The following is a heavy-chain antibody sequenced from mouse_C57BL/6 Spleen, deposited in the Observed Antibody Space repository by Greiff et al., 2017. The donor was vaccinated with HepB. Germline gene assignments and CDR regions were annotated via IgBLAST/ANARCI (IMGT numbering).Heavy chain of an antibody. CDR2: IDPSDSET. D-gene: IGHD1-1*01. CDR3: ARGGLLYGSSGDYFDD. J-gene: IGHJ2*01. CDR1: GYTFTSYW. Sequence: VQLQQPGAELVRPGSSVKLSCKASGYTFTSYWMHWVKQRPIQGLEWIGNIDPSDSETHYNQKFKDKATLTVDKSSSTAYMQLSSLTSEDSAVYYCARGGLLYGSSGDYFDDWGQGTTLTVSS. V-gene: IGHV1-52*01.